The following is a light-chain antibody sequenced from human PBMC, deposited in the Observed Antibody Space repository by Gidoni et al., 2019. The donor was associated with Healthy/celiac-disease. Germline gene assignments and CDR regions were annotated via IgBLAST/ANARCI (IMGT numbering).Light chain of an antibody. J-gene: IGKJ1*01. CDR2: AAS. V-gene: IGKV1-27*01. Sequence: DIQLTQSPSSLSASVGDRVTITCRARQGISNYLDWYQQKPEIVSKLLNYAASTLQSGVPSRFSGSGARNDVPLTISSLQHEDVATYYCQKYNSAPRTFGQGTKVEIK. CDR1: QGISNY. CDR3: QKYNSAPRT.